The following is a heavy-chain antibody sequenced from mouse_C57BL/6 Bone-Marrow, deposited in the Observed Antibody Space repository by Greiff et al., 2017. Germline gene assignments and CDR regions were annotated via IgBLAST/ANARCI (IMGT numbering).Heavy chain of an antibody. CDR2: IDPEDGDT. CDR1: GFNIKDYY. Sequence: VQLQQSGAELVRPGASVKLSCTASGFNIKDYYMHWVKQRPEQGLEWIGRIDPEDGDTEYAPKFQGKATMTADTSSNTAYRQLSSLTSEDTAVYYCTTAPGSSYAMDYWGQGTSVTVSS. J-gene: IGHJ4*01. CDR3: TTAPGSSYAMDY. V-gene: IGHV14-1*01. D-gene: IGHD1-1*01.